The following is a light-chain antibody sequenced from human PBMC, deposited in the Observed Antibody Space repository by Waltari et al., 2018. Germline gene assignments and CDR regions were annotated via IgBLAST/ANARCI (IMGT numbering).Light chain of an antibody. CDR2: WAS. CDR1: QSVLYNSNGKNY. CDR3: QQYYRSRT. J-gene: IGKJ1*01. Sequence: DIVMTQSPDSLAVSLGERATINCKSSQSVLYNSNGKNYLACYQQKPGQPPKLLIYWASTRQSGVPDRFSGSRSGTDFTLTINSLQAEDVAVYYCQQYYRSRTFGQGTKVEIK. V-gene: IGKV4-1*01.